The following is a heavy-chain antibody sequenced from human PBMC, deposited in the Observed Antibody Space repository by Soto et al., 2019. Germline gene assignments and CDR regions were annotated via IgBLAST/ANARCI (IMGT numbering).Heavy chain of an antibody. D-gene: IGHD3-10*02. CDR1: GYTFTSYD. J-gene: IGHJ6*02. CDR3: XXXALFRMDV. V-gene: IGHV1-8*01. CDR2: MNPNSGNT. Sequence: QVQLVQSGAEVKKPGASVKVSCKASGYTFTSYDINWVRHATGQGLEWMGWMNPNSGNTAYAQKXXXXXXXXXXXXXXXXXXXXXXXXXXXXXXXXXXXXALFRMDVWGRGTTVTVS.